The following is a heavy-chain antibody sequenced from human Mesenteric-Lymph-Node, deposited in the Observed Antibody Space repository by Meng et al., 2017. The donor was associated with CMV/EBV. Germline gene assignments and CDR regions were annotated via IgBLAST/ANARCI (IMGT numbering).Heavy chain of an antibody. D-gene: IGHD1-26*01. CDR1: GFTFSSYW. V-gene: IGHV3-53*01. J-gene: IGHJ3*02. CDR3: ARENSGSYYGAFDI. CDR2: IYRGGST. Sequence: GGSLRLSCAASGFTFSSYWMHWVRQAPGKGLEWVSLIYRGGSTYYADSVKGRFTISRDNSRNTLYLQMNSLRAEDTAVYYCARENSGSYYGAFDIWGQGTMVTVSS.